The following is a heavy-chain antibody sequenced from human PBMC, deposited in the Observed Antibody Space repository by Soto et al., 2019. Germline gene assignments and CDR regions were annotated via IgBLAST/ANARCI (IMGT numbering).Heavy chain of an antibody. CDR3: ARGTTYSGSPKLDD. CDR2: ISSSGSA. Sequence: SETLSLPCTLSGDSISTYYWRFIRQPPGKGLEWLGNISSSGSANYNPSLKSRVTISVDTSKNQFSLKLKSVTAADTAVCYWARGTTYSGSPKLDDWGPGTLVTVSS. J-gene: IGHJ4*02. CDR1: GDSISTYY. V-gene: IGHV4-59*01. D-gene: IGHD1-26*01.